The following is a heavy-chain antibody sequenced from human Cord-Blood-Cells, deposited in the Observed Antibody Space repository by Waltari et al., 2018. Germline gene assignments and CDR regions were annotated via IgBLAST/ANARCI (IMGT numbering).Heavy chain of an antibody. D-gene: IGHD6-13*01. CDR2: IYSGGST. Sequence: EVQLVESGGGLIQPGGSLRLSCAASGFTVSSNYMRCVRQAPGKGLEWVSVIYSGGSTYYADSVKGRFTISRDNSKNTLYLQMNSLRAEDTAVYYCARGSYGSWYVDYWGQGTLVTVSS. J-gene: IGHJ4*02. CDR3: ARGSYGSWYVDY. CDR1: GFTVSSNY. V-gene: IGHV3-53*01.